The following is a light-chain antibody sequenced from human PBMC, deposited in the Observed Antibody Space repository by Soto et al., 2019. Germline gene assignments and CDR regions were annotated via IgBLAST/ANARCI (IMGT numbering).Light chain of an antibody. CDR3: QQYNNWPPRT. Sequence: EIVMTQSPASLSVSPGETATLSCRASQSTSNSLAWYQQKPGQAPSLLIYGASTRATGIPARFSGSGSGAEFTLTISRLQSEDYALYYCQQYNNWPPRTFGQGTKLEIK. CDR2: GAS. V-gene: IGKV3-15*01. CDR1: QSTSNS. J-gene: IGKJ2*01.